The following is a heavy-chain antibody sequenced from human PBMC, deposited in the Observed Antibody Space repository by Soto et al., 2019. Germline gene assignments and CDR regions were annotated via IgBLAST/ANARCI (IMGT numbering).Heavy chain of an antibody. J-gene: IGHJ4*02. V-gene: IGHV3-23*01. D-gene: IGHD6-19*01. CDR1: GFAFSQYG. CDR2: IRSFDYRT. Sequence: GGSLRLSCTASGFAFSQYGMSWVRQAPGKGLEWVSSIRSFDYRTNYADSVKGRFTISRDNSKSTLSLKMNSLRAEDTAVYYCAKHVESGWYEAFDYWGQGTLVTVST. CDR3: AKHVESGWYEAFDY.